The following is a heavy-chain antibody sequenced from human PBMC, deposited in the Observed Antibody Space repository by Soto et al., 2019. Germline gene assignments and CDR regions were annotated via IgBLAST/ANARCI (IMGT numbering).Heavy chain of an antibody. V-gene: IGHV4-39*07. CDR1: GGSISSSSYY. CDR3: VRGQPHRITIFEVVIRSYDYGMDV. CDR2: IYYRGSS. J-gene: IGHJ6*02. D-gene: IGHD3-3*02. Sequence: PSETLSLTCTVSGGSISSSSYYWGWIRQPPGKGLEWIGSIYYRGSSYYNPSLESRISMAVDTSKNQFSLKLRSVTAADTAVYFCVRGQPHRITIFEVVIRSYDYGMDVWGQGTTVTVSS.